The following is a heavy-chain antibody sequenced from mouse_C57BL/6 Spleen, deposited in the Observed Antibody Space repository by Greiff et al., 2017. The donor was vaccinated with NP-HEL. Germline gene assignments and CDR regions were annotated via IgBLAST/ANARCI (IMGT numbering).Heavy chain of an antibody. J-gene: IGHJ4*01. Sequence: QVQLKQSGPELVKPGASVKISCNASGFAFSSSWMNWVHQRPGKGLEWIGRIYPGYGDTDYNGTFKGKGTLTADKSSTTAYMQLRLLTSKDAALCVSARRDYGYDGDAGDYWGQGTSVTVSS. CDR3: ARRDYGYDGDAGDY. CDR2: IYPGYGDT. CDR1: GFAFSSSW. V-gene: IGHV1-82*01. D-gene: IGHD2-2*01.